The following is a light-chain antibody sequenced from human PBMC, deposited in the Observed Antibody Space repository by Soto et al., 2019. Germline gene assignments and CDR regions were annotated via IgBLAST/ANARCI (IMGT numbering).Light chain of an antibody. CDR2: GNT. Sequence: QSVLTQPPSVSGAPGQRVTISCTGCSSNIGAGCEVHWYQHLPGKAPKLLIYGNTNRPSGVPDRFSGSKSGTSASLAITGVQAEDEADYYCQSYDSSLSASYVFGGGTKLTVL. CDR1: SSNIGAGCE. J-gene: IGLJ1*01. CDR3: QSYDSSLSASYV. V-gene: IGLV1-40*01.